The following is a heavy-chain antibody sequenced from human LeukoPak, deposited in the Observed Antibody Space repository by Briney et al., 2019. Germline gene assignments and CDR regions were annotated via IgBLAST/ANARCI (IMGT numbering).Heavy chain of an antibody. CDR3: ANYYGSGSDYYFDY. D-gene: IGHD3-10*01. J-gene: IGHJ4*02. V-gene: IGHV3-30*02. Sequence: GGSLRLSCAASGFTFSSYGMHWVRQAPGKGLEWVAFIRYDGSNKYYADSVKGRFTISRDNSKNTLYLQMNSLRAEDTAVYYCANYYGSGSDYYFDYWGQGTLVTVSS. CDR2: IRYDGSNK. CDR1: GFTFSSYG.